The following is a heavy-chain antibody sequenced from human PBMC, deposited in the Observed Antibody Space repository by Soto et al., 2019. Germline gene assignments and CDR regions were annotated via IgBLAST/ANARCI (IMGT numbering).Heavy chain of an antibody. D-gene: IGHD3-22*01. J-gene: IGHJ4*02. CDR2: VSHDGRNT. CDR1: GFTFSDYA. Sequence: GGSLRLSCAASGFTFSDYAMHWVRQAPGKGLEWVAVVSHDGRNTHYADSVKGRFTISRDNSKNTLYLQMNSLRAEDTAVYYCAKDTYYHDSSGFYVFDYWGQGTPVTVSS. CDR3: AKDTYYHDSSGFYVFDY. V-gene: IGHV3-30*18.